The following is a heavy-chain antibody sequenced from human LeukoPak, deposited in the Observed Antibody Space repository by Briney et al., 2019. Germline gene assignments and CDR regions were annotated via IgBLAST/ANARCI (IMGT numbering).Heavy chain of an antibody. V-gene: IGHV4-39*01. J-gene: IGHJ5*02. D-gene: IGHD6-6*01. CDR2: IYYSGTT. CDR1: GVSIYSNNYY. CDR3: ARHRGSSSEFDP. Sequence: PSETLSLTCTVSGVSIYSNNYYWGWIRQPPGKGLEWIGNIYYSGTTYYNLSLKSRVTMSVDTSKNQFSLKLRSVTAADTAVYYCARHRGSSSEFDPWGQGTLVTNSS.